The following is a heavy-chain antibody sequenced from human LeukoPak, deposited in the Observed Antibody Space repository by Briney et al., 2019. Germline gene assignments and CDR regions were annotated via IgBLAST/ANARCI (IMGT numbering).Heavy chain of an antibody. CDR2: IKQDGSEK. V-gene: IGHV3-7*01. D-gene: IGHD3-10*01. CDR1: GFTFSSYW. Sequence: PGESLRLSCAASGFTFSSYWMSWVRQAPGKGLEWVANIKQDGSEKYYVDPVKGRFTITRDNTKNSLYLQKISLRAEDTAVDYCAREVWVRGGIDYWGQGTLVTVSS. J-gene: IGHJ4*02. CDR3: AREVWVRGGIDY.